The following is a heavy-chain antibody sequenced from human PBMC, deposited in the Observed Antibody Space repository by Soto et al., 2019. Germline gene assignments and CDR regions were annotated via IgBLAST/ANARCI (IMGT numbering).Heavy chain of an antibody. J-gene: IGHJ6*02. V-gene: IGHV4-59*01. D-gene: IGHD3-10*01. CDR1: GGSISSYY. Sequence: SETLSLTCTVSGGSISSYYWSWIRQPPGKGLEWIGYIYYSGSTNYNPSLKSRVTISVDTSKNQFSLKLSSVTAADTAVYYCARVSGTYYYGSGSLDPWGQGTTVTVSS. CDR3: ARVSGTYYYGSGSLDP. CDR2: IYYSGST.